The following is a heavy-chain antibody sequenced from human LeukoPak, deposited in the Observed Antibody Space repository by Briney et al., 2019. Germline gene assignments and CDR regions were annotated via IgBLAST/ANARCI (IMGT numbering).Heavy chain of an antibody. CDR2: ISGSGGST. V-gene: IGHV3-23*01. Sequence: GGSLRLSCAASGFTFSSYAMSWVRQAPGKGLEWVSAISGSGGSTYYADSVKGRFTISRDNSKNTLYLQMNSLRAEDTAVYYCAKDIAGNYDDSSGYSFDYWGQGTLVTVSS. D-gene: IGHD3-22*01. CDR1: GFTFSSYA. J-gene: IGHJ4*02. CDR3: AKDIAGNYDDSSGYSFDY.